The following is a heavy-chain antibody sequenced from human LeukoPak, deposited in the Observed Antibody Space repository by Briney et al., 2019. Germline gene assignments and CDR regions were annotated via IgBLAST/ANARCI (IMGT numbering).Heavy chain of an antibody. D-gene: IGHD2-2*02. J-gene: IGHJ4*02. CDR3: AKGGCSSTSCYIDY. CDR2: ISGSGGST. V-gene: IGHV3-23*01. Sequence: PGGSLRLSCAASGFTFSSYAMSWVRQAPGKGLEWASAISGSGGSTYYADSVKGRFTISRDNSKNTLYLQMNSLRAEDTAVYYCAKGGCSSTSCYIDYWGQGTLVTVSS. CDR1: GFTFSSYA.